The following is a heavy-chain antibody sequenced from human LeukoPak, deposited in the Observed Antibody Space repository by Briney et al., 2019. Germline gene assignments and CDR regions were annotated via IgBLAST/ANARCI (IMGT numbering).Heavy chain of an antibody. CDR3: ASLAHFDGSTYYPDF. CDR1: GYTFTDYY. V-gene: IGHV1-2*02. D-gene: IGHD3-22*01. CDR2: MHPNSGGT. J-gene: IGHJ4*02. Sequence: ASVKVSCKATGYTFTDYYLPWLREAPGQGLEWIGWMHPNSGGTNYAQNFQGRVTMTRDTSITTAYMELSRLTSDDTAVYYCASLAHFDGSTYYPDFWGQGTLVTVSS.